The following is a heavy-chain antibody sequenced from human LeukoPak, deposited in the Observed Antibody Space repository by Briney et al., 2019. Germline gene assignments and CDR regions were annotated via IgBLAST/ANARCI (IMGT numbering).Heavy chain of an antibody. CDR1: GFTFSIYA. CDR3: AKDRPRKSDY. J-gene: IGHJ4*02. CDR2: ISGSDGST. Sequence: LGGSLRLSCAASGFTFSIYAMTWVRQAPGKGLGWVSSISGSDGSTYYADSVKGRFTISRDNSKNTLYLQMNSLRAEDTAVYYCAKDRPRKSDYWGQGTLVTVSS. V-gene: IGHV3-23*01.